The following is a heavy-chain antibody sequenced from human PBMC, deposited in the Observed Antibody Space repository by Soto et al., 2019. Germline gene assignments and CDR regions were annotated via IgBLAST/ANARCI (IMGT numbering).Heavy chain of an antibody. CDR2: IKSKTDGGTT. V-gene: IGHV3-15*07. Sequence: GGSLRLSCAASGFTFSNAWMNWVRQAPGKGLEWVGRIKSKTDGGTTDYAAPVKGRFTISRDDSKNTLYLQMNSLKTEDTAVYYCTTPGSWELIPFSMDVWGQGTTVTVSS. CDR1: GFTFSNAW. D-gene: IGHD1-26*01. J-gene: IGHJ6*02. CDR3: TTPGSWELIPFSMDV.